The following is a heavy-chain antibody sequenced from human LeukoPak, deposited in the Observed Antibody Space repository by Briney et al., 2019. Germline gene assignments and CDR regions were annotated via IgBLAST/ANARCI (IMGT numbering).Heavy chain of an antibody. CDR3: ARDAQGFYGYYIDV. Sequence: RASVKVSCKATGYTFTGYYMHWVRQAPGQGLEWMGWINPNSGGTNYAQKFQGRVTMTRDTSISTAYMELSRLRSDDTAVYYCARDAQGFYGYYIDVWGKGTTVTVSS. J-gene: IGHJ6*03. V-gene: IGHV1-2*02. D-gene: IGHD2/OR15-2a*01. CDR1: GYTFTGYY. CDR2: INPNSGGT.